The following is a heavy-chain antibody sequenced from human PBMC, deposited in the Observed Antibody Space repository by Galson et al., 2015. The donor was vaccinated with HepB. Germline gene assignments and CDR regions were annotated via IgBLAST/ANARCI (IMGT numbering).Heavy chain of an antibody. V-gene: IGHV1-58*02. CDR1: GFTFTSSA. D-gene: IGHD3-10*01. J-gene: IGHJ6*02. CDR3: AAGAYGSGSYYSPHYYYYGMDV. CDR2: IVVGSGNT. Sequence: SVKVSCKASGFTFTSSAMQWVRQARGQRLEWIGWIVVGSGNTNYAQKFQERVTITRDMSTSTAYMELSSLRSEDTAVYYCAAGAYGSGSYYSPHYYYYGMDVWGQGTTVTVSS.